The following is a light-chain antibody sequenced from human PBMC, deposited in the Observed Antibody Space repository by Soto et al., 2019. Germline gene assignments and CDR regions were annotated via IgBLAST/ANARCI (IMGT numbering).Light chain of an antibody. CDR2: GTY. V-gene: IGKV3D-20*02. Sequence: EIVPTQSPRTLSFSPGHRATLSFRASQSLSSSYLAWYQQKPGQAPRLLIYGTYIRATGIPDRFSGSGSGTDFTLTITRLEPEDFAVYYCQQRSNWPLTFGGGTQVDI. CDR1: QSLSSSY. J-gene: IGKJ4*01. CDR3: QQRSNWPLT.